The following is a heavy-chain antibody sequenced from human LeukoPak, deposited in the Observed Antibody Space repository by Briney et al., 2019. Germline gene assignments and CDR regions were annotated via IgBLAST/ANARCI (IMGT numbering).Heavy chain of an antibody. CDR3: AKDLGYCSGGRCFTPVWFGMDV. J-gene: IGHJ6*02. D-gene: IGHD2-15*01. CDR2: ISYNSGSI. Sequence: PGGSLRLSCAASGFTFYDYGMHWGREAPGEGLGWVSGISYNSGSIGYADSVKGRFTISRDSATKSLYLQMNSLKTEDTALYYCAKDLGYCSGGRCFTPVWFGMDVWGQGTTVTVSS. V-gene: IGHV3-9*01. CDR1: GFTFYDYG.